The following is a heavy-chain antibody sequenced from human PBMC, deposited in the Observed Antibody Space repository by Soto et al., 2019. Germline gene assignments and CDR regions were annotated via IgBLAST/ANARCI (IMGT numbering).Heavy chain of an antibody. J-gene: IGHJ4*02. Sequence: GASVKVSCKASGYTFTSYGISWVRQAPGQGLEWMGWISPYNDNTNYAQKLQGRVTMTTDTSTSTAYMELRSLRSDDTADYFCAREWNYFDYWGQGTPVTVSS. CDR3: AREWNYFDY. CDR1: GYTFTSYG. CDR2: ISPYNDNT. V-gene: IGHV1-18*01.